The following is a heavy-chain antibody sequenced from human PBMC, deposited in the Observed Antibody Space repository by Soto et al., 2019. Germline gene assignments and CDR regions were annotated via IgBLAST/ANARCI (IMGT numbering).Heavy chain of an antibody. J-gene: IGHJ6*02. D-gene: IGHD5-12*01. Sequence: QVQLQESGPGLVKPSETLSLTCTVSGGSISSYYWSWIRQPPGKGLEWIGYIYYSGSTNYNPSLKSRVTISVDTSKNQFSLKLSSATAADTAVYYCARSQLGYDFEEPHLSYGMDVWGQGTTVTVSS. V-gene: IGHV4-59*01. CDR2: IYYSGST. CDR3: ARSQLGYDFEEPHLSYGMDV. CDR1: GGSISSYY.